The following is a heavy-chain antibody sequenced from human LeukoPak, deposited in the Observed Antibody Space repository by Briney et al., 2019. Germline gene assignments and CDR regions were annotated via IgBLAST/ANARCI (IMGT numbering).Heavy chain of an antibody. Sequence: ASVKVSCKASGGTFSSYAISWVRQAPGQGLEWMGRIIPILGIANYAQKFQGRVTITADKSTSTAYMELSSLRSEDTAVYYCASDRIYRYYFDYWGQGTLVTVSS. J-gene: IGHJ4*02. D-gene: IGHD2-15*01. V-gene: IGHV1-69*04. CDR3: ASDRIYRYYFDY. CDR1: GGTFSSYA. CDR2: IIPILGIA.